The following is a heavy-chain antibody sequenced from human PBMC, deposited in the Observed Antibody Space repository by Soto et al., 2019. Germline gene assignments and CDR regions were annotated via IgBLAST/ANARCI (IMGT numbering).Heavy chain of an antibody. Sequence: QVQLVQSGAEEKKPGASVKVSCKASGYTFTSYAMHWVRQAPGQRLEWMGWINAGNGNTKYSQKFQGRVNITRDTSASTAYMELSSLISEDTAVYYCARSIVVVTALDYWGQGTLVTVSS. V-gene: IGHV1-3*05. CDR2: INAGNGNT. CDR1: GYTFTSYA. CDR3: ARSIVVVTALDY. D-gene: IGHD2-21*02. J-gene: IGHJ4*02.